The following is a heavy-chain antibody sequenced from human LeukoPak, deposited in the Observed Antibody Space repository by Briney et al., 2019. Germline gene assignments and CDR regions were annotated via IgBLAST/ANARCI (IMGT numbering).Heavy chain of an antibody. CDR1: AYSISSGYY. CDR2: IYTSGST. J-gene: IGHJ6*03. CDR3: ARDLQPSYYYGSGSYWYMDV. Sequence: SETLSLTCTVSAYSISSGYYWGWIRQPAGKGLEWIGRIYTSGSTNYNPSLKSRVTMSVDTSKNQFSLKLSSVTAADTAVYYCARDLQPSYYYGSGSYWYMDVWGKGTTVTVSS. D-gene: IGHD3-10*01. V-gene: IGHV4-4*07.